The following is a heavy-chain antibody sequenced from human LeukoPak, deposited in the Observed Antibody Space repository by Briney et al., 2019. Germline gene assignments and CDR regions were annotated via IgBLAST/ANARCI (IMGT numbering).Heavy chain of an antibody. CDR3: ARDRRHLRGYFDL. CDR1: GFTFSDYY. J-gene: IGHJ2*01. CDR2: ISSSGSTI. Sequence: PGGSLRLSCAASGFTFSDYYMSWIRQAPGKGLEWLSYISSSGSTIYYADSVKGRFTISRDNAKNSLYLQMNSLRAEDTAVYYCARDRRHLRGYFDLWGRGTLVTVSS. V-gene: IGHV3-11*01.